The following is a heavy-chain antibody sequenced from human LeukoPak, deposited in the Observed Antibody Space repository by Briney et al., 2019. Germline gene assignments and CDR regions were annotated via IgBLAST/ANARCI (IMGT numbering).Heavy chain of an antibody. J-gene: IGHJ4*02. Sequence: GGSLTLSCAASGFTVSSNYMSWVRQAPGRGLEWVSIMYSGGDTYYADSVKDRFTISRDNSKNSLYLQMNSLRVEDTAVYYCAKGLTCPDFWGQGTLVTVSS. CDR2: MYSGGDT. CDR3: AKGLTCPDF. V-gene: IGHV3-66*01. CDR1: GFTVSSNY.